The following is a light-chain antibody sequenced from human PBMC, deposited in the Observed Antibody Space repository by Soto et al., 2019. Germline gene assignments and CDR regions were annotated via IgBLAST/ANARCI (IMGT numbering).Light chain of an antibody. CDR3: QQIYSTPALT. V-gene: IGKV1-39*01. J-gene: IGKJ4*01. CDR1: QSISSY. Sequence: DIQMTQSPSSLSASVGDRVTITCRASQSISSYLNWYQQKPGKAPKLLIYAASSLQSGVPSRFSGSGSGTDFSLTISSLQPEDFATYYCQQIYSTPALTFGGGTEVDI. CDR2: AAS.